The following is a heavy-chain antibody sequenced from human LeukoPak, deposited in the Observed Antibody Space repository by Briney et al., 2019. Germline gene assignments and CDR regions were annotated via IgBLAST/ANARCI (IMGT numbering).Heavy chain of an antibody. CDR3: ARALVVITLDAFDI. CDR2: IYSGGST. Sequence: PGGSLRLSFAASGFTLSSNYMSWVRQAPGKGLEWVSVIYSGGSTYYADSVKGRFTISRDNSKNTLYLQMNSLRAEDTAVYYCARALVVITLDAFDIWGQGTMVTVSS. CDR1: GFTLSSNY. D-gene: IGHD3-22*01. V-gene: IGHV3-53*01. J-gene: IGHJ3*02.